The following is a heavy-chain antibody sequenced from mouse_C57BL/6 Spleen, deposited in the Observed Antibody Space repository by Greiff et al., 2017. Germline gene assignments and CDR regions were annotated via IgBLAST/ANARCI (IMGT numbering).Heavy chain of an antibody. J-gene: IGHJ4*01. CDR3: ARRRYYYGSSSYSMDN. CDR1: GFTFSDSG. D-gene: IGHD1-1*01. Sequence: EVMLVESGGGLVKPGGSLKLSCAASGFTFSDSGMHWVRQAPEKGLEWVAYISSGSSTIYYADTVKGRFTISRDNAKNTLFLQMTSLRSEDTAMYYCARRRYYYGSSSYSMDNWGQGASVTFSS. V-gene: IGHV5-17*01. CDR2: ISSGSSTI.